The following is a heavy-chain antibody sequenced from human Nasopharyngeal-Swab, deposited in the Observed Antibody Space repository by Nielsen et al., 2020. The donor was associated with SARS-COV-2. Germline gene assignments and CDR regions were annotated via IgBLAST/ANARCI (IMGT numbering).Heavy chain of an antibody. CDR3: AREDYGDYYGMDV. J-gene: IGHJ6*02. D-gene: IGHD4-17*01. Sequence: SETLSLTCAVSGGSISSSNWWSWVRQPPGKGLEWIGEIYHSGSTYYNPSLKSRVTISVDTSKNQFSLKLSSVTAADTAVYYCAREDYGDYYGMDVWGQGTTVTVSS. V-gene: IGHV4-4*02. CDR2: IYHSGST. CDR1: GGSISSSNW.